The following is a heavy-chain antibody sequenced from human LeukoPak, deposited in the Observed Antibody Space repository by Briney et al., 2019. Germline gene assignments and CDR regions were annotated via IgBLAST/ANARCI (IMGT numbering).Heavy chain of an antibody. CDR1: GFTFSSYG. CDR3: ARAPGIAAAGTGYFDY. D-gene: IGHD6-13*01. J-gene: IGHJ4*02. V-gene: IGHV3-33*01. Sequence: SGRSLRLSCAASGFTFSSYGMHWVRQAPGKGLEWVAVIWYDGSNKYYADSVKGRLTISRDNSKNTLYLQMNSLRAEDTAVYYCARAPGIAAAGTGYFDYWGQGTLVTVSS. CDR2: IWYDGSNK.